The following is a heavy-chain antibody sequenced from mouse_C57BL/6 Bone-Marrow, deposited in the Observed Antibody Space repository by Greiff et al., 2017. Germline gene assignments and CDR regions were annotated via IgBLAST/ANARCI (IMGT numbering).Heavy chain of an antibody. Sequence: VKVVESGAELMKPGASVKLSCKATGYTFTGYWIEWVKQRPGHGLEWIGEILPGSGSTNYNEKLKGKATFTADTSSNTAYMQLSSLTTEDSAIYYCAREGSYDGSLWFAYWGQGTLVTVSA. D-gene: IGHD2-3*01. CDR2: ILPGSGST. CDR1: GYTFTGYW. J-gene: IGHJ3*01. V-gene: IGHV1-9*01. CDR3: AREGSYDGSLWFAY.